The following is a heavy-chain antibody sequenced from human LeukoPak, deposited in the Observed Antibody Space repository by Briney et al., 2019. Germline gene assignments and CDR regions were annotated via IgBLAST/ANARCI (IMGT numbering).Heavy chain of an antibody. CDR2: IYYSGST. CDR3: ASRTVTTNNDVFDI. CDR1: GGSISSYY. V-gene: IGHV4-59*01. Sequence: PSETLSFTCTVSGGSISSYYWSWIRQPPGKGLEWIGYIYYSGSTNYNPSLKSRVTISVDTSKNQFSLKLSSVTAADTAVYYCASRTVTTNNDVFDIWGQGTMVTVSS. J-gene: IGHJ3*02. D-gene: IGHD4-17*01.